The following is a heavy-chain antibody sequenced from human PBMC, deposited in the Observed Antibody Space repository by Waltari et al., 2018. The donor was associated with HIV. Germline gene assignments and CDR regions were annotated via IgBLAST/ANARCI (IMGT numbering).Heavy chain of an antibody. J-gene: IGHJ6*02. Sequence: QVHLVQSGAEVKMPGASVRVSCKTSGYIFTNYGVSWVRQAPGQGLEWLGWISGYNANTNYAQRLQGRVTLTTDTSTSTAYMELRSLRSDVTAVYYCARGLGGSYYYGVDVWGQGTTVTVS. CDR2: ISGYNANT. CDR3: ARGLGGSYYYGVDV. CDR1: GYIFTNYG. V-gene: IGHV1-18*01.